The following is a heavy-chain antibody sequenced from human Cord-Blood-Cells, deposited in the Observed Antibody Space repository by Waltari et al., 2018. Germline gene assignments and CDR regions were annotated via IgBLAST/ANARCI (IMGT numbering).Heavy chain of an antibody. Sequence: EVQLLESGGGLVQPGGSLRLACSASGFTFSSYAMSWVRQAPGRGLEWFSAISGSGGRTYYADAVKGRFTSSRDNSKNALYLQMNSLRAEDTAVYYCAKKWYFDLWGRGTLVTVAS. CDR1: GFTFSSYA. V-gene: IGHV3-23*01. CDR3: AKKWYFDL. CDR2: ISGSGGRT. J-gene: IGHJ2*01.